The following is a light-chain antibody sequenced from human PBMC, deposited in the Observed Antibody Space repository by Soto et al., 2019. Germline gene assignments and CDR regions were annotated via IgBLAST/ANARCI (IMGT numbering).Light chain of an antibody. CDR1: RSDVGSYNY. Sequence: QLVLTQPPSASGSPGQSVTISCTGTRSDVGSYNYVSWYQQHPGKAPKLMIYEVSKRPSGVPDRFSGSKSGNTASLTVSGLQAEDEADYYCSSYAGSTYLAVFGTGTKVTVL. J-gene: IGLJ1*01. CDR3: SSYAGSTYLAV. V-gene: IGLV2-8*01. CDR2: EVS.